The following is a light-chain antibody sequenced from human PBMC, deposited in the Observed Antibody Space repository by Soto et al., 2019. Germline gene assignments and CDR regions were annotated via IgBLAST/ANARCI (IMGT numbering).Light chain of an antibody. Sequence: DIEMTQSPSTLSASVGDRLTITCRASQTIRRWLAWYQQKPGKAPKVLIYDASTLESGVPARFSGSGSETEFTLTISSRRPVDSATYCSQHNSIEPGTFGQGPKLEIK. CDR2: DAS. J-gene: IGKJ1*01. CDR1: QTIRRW. V-gene: IGKV1-5*01. CDR3: QHNSIEPGT.